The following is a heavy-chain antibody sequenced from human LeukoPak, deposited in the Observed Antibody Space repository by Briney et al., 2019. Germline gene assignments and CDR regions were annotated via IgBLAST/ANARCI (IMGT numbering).Heavy chain of an antibody. CDR2: ISAYNGNT. V-gene: IGHV1-18*01. J-gene: IGHJ5*02. Sequence: ASVKVSCKASGYTFTSCGISWVRQAPGQGLEWMGWISAYNGNTNYAQKLQGRVTMTTDTSTSTAYMELRSLRSDDTAVYYCARALADIVVVPAASWFDPWGQGTLVTVSS. CDR1: GYTFTSCG. D-gene: IGHD2-2*01. CDR3: ARALADIVVVPAASWFDP.